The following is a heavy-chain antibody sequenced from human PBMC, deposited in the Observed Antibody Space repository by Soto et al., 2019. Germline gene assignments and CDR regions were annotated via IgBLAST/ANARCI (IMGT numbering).Heavy chain of an antibody. D-gene: IGHD3-10*01. Sequence: QVQLVESGGGVVQPGRSLRLSCAASGFTFSSYGMHWVRQAPGKGLEWVAVIWYDGSNKYYADSVKGRFTISRDNSNNTLYLEVNSLRAEDTAVYYCARDDHVGESGAWYFDYWGQGTLVTVSS. CDR1: GFTFSSYG. CDR3: ARDDHVGESGAWYFDY. V-gene: IGHV3-33*01. CDR2: IWYDGSNK. J-gene: IGHJ4*02.